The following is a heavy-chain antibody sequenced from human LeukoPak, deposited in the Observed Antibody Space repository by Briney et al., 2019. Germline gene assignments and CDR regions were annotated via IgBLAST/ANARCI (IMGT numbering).Heavy chain of an antibody. Sequence: ASVKVSCKASGYTFSNYAMHWVRQAPGQRLEWMGWINAGNGNTKYSQKFQGRVTITRDTSASTAYMELSSLRSEDTAMYYCAMRKPYDSSGPFDYWGQGTLVTVSS. CDR2: INAGNGNT. CDR3: AMRKPYDSSGPFDY. CDR1: GYTFSNYA. J-gene: IGHJ4*02. D-gene: IGHD3-22*01. V-gene: IGHV1-3*01.